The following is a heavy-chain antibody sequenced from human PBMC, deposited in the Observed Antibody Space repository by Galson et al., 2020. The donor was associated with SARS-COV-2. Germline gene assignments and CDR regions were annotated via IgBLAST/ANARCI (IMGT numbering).Heavy chain of an antibody. Sequence: SETLSLTCTVSGYSINSGYFWGWIRQPPGKGLEWIGSIFHSGSTFYNPSLESRVTISRDTSKHQFSLKLTSVTDADTAVYYCSRDVGYTSGWAVGGCDWAQGTLVTVSS. CDR1: GYSINSGYF. CDR3: SRDVGYTSGWAVGGCD. V-gene: IGHV4-38-2*02. J-gene: IGHJ4*02. CDR2: IFHSGST. D-gene: IGHD6-19*01.